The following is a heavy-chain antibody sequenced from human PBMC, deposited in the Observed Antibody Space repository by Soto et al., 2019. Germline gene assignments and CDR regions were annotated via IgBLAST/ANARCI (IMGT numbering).Heavy chain of an antibody. D-gene: IGHD3-22*01. Sequence: EVQLVESGGGLVQPGGSLRLSCAASGFTFSSFHMNWVRQAPGRGLGWGAYITSSSDTIYYSDSVKGRFTISRDSGKNSLFLQMNSLRDEDTAVYYCARVVVVIPPGYYYAMDVWGQGTTVTVSS. CDR2: ITSSSDTI. V-gene: IGHV3-48*02. J-gene: IGHJ6*02. CDR3: ARVVVVIPPGYYYAMDV. CDR1: GFTFSSFH.